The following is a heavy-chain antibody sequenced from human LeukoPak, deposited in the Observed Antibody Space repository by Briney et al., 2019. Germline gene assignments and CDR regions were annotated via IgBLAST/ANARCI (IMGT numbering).Heavy chain of an antibody. CDR2: IYYSGST. Sequence: SETLSLTCTVSGGSISSYYWSWIRQPPGKGLEWIGYIYYSGSTNYNPSLKSRVTISVDTSKNQFSLKLSSVTAADTAVYYCASNYDFWSGYYSGYWGQGTLVTVSS. J-gene: IGHJ4*02. D-gene: IGHD3-3*01. CDR3: ASNYDFWSGYYSGY. V-gene: IGHV4-59*01. CDR1: GGSISSYY.